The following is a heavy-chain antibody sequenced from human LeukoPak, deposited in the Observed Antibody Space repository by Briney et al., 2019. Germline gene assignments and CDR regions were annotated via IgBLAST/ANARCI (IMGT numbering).Heavy chain of an antibody. CDR1: GFTFSSHS. D-gene: IGHD1-26*01. J-gene: IGHJ4*02. CDR2: TSHDGSNE. Sequence: GGPLRLSCAASGFTFSSHSMHWVRQAPGKGLEWMTLTSHDGSNEYYADSVKGRFTISRDSSKNTLYLQVNSLRVEDTAVYYCVGDGEWEPYFDYWGQGTLVTVS. V-gene: IGHV3-30-3*01. CDR3: VGDGEWEPYFDY.